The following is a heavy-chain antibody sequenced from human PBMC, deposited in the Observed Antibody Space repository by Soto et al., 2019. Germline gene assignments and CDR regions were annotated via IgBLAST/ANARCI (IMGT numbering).Heavy chain of an antibody. Sequence: EVQVLESGGGLVQPGGSLRLSCAASGFTFAIYAMRWVRQAPGKGLEWVSAIGTGDNTYYADSVKGRFTISRDNSKNTLYLQMNSLRAEDTALYYCAKVMNTYYMDVWGKGTTVTVS. J-gene: IGHJ6*03. CDR3: AKVMNTYYMDV. V-gene: IGHV3-23*01. D-gene: IGHD5-18*01. CDR1: GFTFAIYA. CDR2: IGTGDNT.